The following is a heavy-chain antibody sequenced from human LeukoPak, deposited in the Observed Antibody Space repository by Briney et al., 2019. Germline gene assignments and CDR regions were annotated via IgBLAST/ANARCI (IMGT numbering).Heavy chain of an antibody. J-gene: IGHJ6*03. V-gene: IGHV3-74*01. CDR2: INNDGSST. CDR3: AKGTIQLWDYYYYYMDV. Sequence: GGSLRLSCAASGFTFSNYWMHWVRQAPGKGLVWVSRINNDGSSTSYADSVKGRFTISRDDSKNTLYLQMNSLRAEDTAVYYCAKGTIQLWDYYYYYMDVWGKGTTVTISS. D-gene: IGHD5-18*01. CDR1: GFTFSNYW.